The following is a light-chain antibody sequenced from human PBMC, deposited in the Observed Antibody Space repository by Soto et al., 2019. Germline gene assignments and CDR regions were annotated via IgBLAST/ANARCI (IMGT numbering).Light chain of an antibody. J-gene: IGKJ1*01. Sequence: EIVLTQSPVTLSLSPGERATLSCRASQSVSSGYLAWYQQKPGQAPRLVIHGASTRATDFPARFSGSGSGTEFTLTISSLQSEDIAVYYCHQYYTWPRTFGQGTKVDIK. V-gene: IGKV3-15*01. CDR1: QSVSSGY. CDR3: HQYYTWPRT. CDR2: GAS.